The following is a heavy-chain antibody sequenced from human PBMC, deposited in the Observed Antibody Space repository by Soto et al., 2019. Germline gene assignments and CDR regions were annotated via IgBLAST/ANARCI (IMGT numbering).Heavy chain of an antibody. J-gene: IGHJ3*02. CDR2: INPSGGST. Sequence: QVQLVQSGAEVKKPGASVKVSCKASGYTFTSYYMHWVRQAPGQGLEWMGIINPSGGSTSYAQKFQGRVTMTRDTSTSRVYMELSSLRSEDTAVYYCARQTTLTTDAFDIWGQGTMVTVSS. CDR1: GYTFTSYY. D-gene: IGHD4-17*01. V-gene: IGHV1-46*03. CDR3: ARQTTLTTDAFDI.